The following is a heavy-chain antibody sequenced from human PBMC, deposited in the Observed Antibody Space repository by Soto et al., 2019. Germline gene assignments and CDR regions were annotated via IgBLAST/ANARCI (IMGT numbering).Heavy chain of an antibody. D-gene: IGHD3-10*01. V-gene: IGHV5-51*01. CDR2: FYPGDSDT. Sequence: PGESLKISCKGSGYSFTSYWIGWVRQMPGKGLEWMGIFYPGDSDTRYSPSFQGQVTISADKSISTAYLQWSSLKASDTAMYYCAGGGVRGVITRTRDYYGMDVWGQGTTVTAP. CDR1: GYSFTSYW. CDR3: AGGGVRGVITRTRDYYGMDV. J-gene: IGHJ6*02.